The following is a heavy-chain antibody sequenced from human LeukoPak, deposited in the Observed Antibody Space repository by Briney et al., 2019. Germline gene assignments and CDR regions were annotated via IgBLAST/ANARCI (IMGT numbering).Heavy chain of an antibody. D-gene: IGHD6-13*01. CDR3: ARAQRKNAGIAAAGGDAFDI. Sequence: GGSLRLSCAASGFTFSSYDMHWVRQATGKGLEWVSAIGTAGDTYYPGSVKGRFTTSRENAKNSLYLQMNSLRAGDTAVYYCARAQRKNAGIAAAGGDAFDIWGQGTMVTVSS. CDR1: GFTFSSYD. J-gene: IGHJ3*02. V-gene: IGHV3-13*01. CDR2: IGTAGDT.